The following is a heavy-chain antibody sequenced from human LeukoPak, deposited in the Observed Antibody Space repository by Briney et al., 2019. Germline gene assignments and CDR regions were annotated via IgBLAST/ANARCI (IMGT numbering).Heavy chain of an antibody. D-gene: IGHD4-11*01. J-gene: IGHJ5*02. V-gene: IGHV1-69*13. CDR2: IIPIFGTA. Sequence: SVKLSCKASGDIFSSYAISWVRQAPGQGLEWMGGIIPIFGTANYAQKFQGRVTITADESTSTAYMELSSLRSEDTAVYYCAREDDYSNYVGWFDPWGQGTLVTVSS. CDR3: AREDDYSNYVGWFDP. CDR1: GDIFSSYA.